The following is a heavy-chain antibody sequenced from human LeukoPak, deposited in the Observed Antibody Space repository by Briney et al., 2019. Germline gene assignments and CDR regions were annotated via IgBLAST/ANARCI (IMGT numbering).Heavy chain of an antibody. CDR1: GFTFSSSA. Sequence: GGSLRLSCAASGFTFSSSAMSWVRQAPGKGLEWVSLISGSGATVTYYADSVKGRFTISRDNSKNTLYLQMNSLRAEDTAVYFCAKWIYSSSKFDYWGQGTLVTVSS. CDR3: AKWIYSSSKFDY. D-gene: IGHD3-10*01. CDR2: ISGSGATVT. V-gene: IGHV3-23*01. J-gene: IGHJ4*02.